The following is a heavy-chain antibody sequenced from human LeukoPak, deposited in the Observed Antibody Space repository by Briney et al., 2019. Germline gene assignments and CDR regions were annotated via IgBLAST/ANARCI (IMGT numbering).Heavy chain of an antibody. V-gene: IGHV4-39*07. D-gene: IGHD6-6*01. CDR1: GGSISSSSYY. Sequence: PSETLSLTXTVSGGSISSSSYYWGWIRQPPGKGLEWIGSIYHSGSTYYNPSLKSRVTISVDTSKNQFSLKLSSVTAADTAVYYCARLGYYYYYMDVWGKGTTVTVSS. CDR3: ARLGYYYYYMDV. CDR2: IYHSGST. J-gene: IGHJ6*03.